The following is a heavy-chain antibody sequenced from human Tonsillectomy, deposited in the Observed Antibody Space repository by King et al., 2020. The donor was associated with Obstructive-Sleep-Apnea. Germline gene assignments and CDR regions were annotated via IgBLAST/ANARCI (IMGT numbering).Heavy chain of an antibody. CDR3: ARHEVWVQNWFDP. CDR1: GGSISSYF. Sequence: VQLQESGPGLVKPSETLSPTCTVSGGSISSYFWSWLRQPPGKGLEWIGYIYYSGSTNYNPSLKSRVTISVDTSKNQFSLKLSSVTAADTAVYYCARHEVWVQNWFDPWGKGTLVTVSS. J-gene: IGHJ5*02. D-gene: IGHD1-1*01. CDR2: IYYSGST. V-gene: IGHV4-59*08.